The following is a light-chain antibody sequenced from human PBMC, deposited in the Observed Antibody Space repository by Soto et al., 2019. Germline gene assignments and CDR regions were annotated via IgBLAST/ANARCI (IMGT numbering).Light chain of an antibody. V-gene: IGKV3-20*01. CDR2: GAS. CDR3: QQSGSSPPVT. J-gene: IGKJ4*01. CDR1: QSVSSSN. Sequence: PGERATLSCRASQSVSSSNLAWYQQKPGQAPRLLIYGASSRATGIPDRFSGSGSGTDFTLTISRLEPEDFAVYICQQSGSSPPVTFGGGTKVEIK.